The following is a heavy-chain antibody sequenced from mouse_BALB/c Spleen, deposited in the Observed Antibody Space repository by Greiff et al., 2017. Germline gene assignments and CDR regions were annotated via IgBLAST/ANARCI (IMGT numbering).Heavy chain of an antibody. CDR1: GFTFSDYY. Sequence: EVKVVASGGGLVKPGGSLKLSCAASGFTFSDYYLYWVRQTPEKRLEWVATISDGGSYTYYPDSVKGRFTISRDNAKNNLYLQMSSLKSEDTAMYYCARDRGTATHYAMDYWGQGTSVTVSS. CDR2: ISDGGSYT. V-gene: IGHV5-4*02. D-gene: IGHD1-2*01. CDR3: ARDRGTATHYAMDY. J-gene: IGHJ4*01.